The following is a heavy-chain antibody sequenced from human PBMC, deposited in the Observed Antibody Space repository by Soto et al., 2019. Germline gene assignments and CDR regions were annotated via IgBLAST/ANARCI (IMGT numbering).Heavy chain of an antibody. CDR1: GGSLSNYY. CDR3: ARDLDSSGFSPDWFDP. D-gene: IGHD3-22*01. V-gene: IGHV4-4*07. Sequence: ETLSVTCAVPGGSLSNYYWSWIRQPTGKGLEWIGRIYTGGSINYNPSLKSRVTMSVDTSKQQFSLKLTSVTAADTAVYYCARDLDSSGFSPDWFDPWGQGTLVPVSP. CDR2: IYTGGSI. J-gene: IGHJ5*02.